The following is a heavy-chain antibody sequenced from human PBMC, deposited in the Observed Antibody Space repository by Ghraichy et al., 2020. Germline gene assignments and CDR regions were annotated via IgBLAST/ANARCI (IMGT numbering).Heavy chain of an antibody. CDR2: IYYSGST. Sequence: TLSLTCTVSGGSISSSSYYWGWIRQPPGKGLEWIGSIYYSGSTYYNPSLKSRVTISVDTSKNQFSLKLSSVTAADTAVYYCARGSGYYTYYFDYWGQGTLVTVSS. CDR3: ARGSGYYTYYFDY. V-gene: IGHV4-39*07. CDR1: GGSISSSSYY. J-gene: IGHJ4*02. D-gene: IGHD3-3*01.